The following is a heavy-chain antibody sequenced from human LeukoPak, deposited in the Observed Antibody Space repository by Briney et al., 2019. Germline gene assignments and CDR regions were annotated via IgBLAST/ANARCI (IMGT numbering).Heavy chain of an antibody. V-gene: IGHV1-18*01. Sequence: ASVKVSCKSSGYTFTSYGISWVRQAPGQGLEWMGWISAYNGNTNYAQKLRGRVTMTTDTSTSTAYMQLRSLRSDDTAVYYRAREYTGGWDYYYYMDVWGKGTTVTVSS. CDR2: ISAYNGNT. J-gene: IGHJ6*03. CDR1: GYTFTSYG. D-gene: IGHD2-8*02. CDR3: AREYTGGWDYYYYMDV.